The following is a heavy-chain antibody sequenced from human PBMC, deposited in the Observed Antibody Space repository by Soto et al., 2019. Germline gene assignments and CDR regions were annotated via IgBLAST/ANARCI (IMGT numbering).Heavy chain of an antibody. J-gene: IGHJ5*02. CDR3: ARVLLTSGWYVWSDP. D-gene: IGHD6-19*01. V-gene: IGHV4-4*07. CDR1: GGSISSYY. Sequence: NPSETLSLTCTVSGGSISSYYWSWIRQPAGKGLEWIGRIYTSGSTNYNPSLKSRVTMSVDTSKNQFSLKLSSVTAADTAVYYCARVLLTSGWYVWSDPWGQGTLVTVSS. CDR2: IYTSGST.